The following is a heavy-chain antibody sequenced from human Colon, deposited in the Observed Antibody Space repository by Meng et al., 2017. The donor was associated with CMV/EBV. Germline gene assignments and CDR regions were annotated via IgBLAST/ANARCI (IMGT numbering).Heavy chain of an antibody. D-gene: IGHD6-19*01. CDR1: GDKVSSNSAT. CDR2: TYLRSKWYI. V-gene: IGHV6-1*01. CDR3: VRGSSGWGNWFDS. Sequence: LSLTCAISGDKVSSNSATWNWIRQSPSRGLEWLARTYLRSKWYIAYADSVRSRINITTDTAKNQVSLQLSSVTPEDTAVYYCVRGSSGWGNWFDSWGQGTLVTVSS. J-gene: IGHJ5*01.